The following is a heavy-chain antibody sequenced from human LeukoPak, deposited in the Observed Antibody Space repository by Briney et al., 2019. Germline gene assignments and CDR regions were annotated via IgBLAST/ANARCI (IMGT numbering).Heavy chain of an antibody. V-gene: IGHV4-59*01. CDR3: ARAPNWNDGWFDP. CDR2: IYYSGST. D-gene: IGHD1-1*01. J-gene: IGHJ5*02. CDR1: GGSISSYY. Sequence: SETLSLTCTVSGGSISSYYWSWIRQPPGKGLEWIGYIYYSGSTNYNPSLKSRVTISVDTSKNQFSLKLSSVTAADTAVYYCARAPNWNDGWFDPWGQGTLVTVSS.